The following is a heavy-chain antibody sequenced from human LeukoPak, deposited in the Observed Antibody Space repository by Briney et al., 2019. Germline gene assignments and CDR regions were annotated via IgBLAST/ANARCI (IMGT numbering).Heavy chain of an antibody. CDR2: KYYSGSA. J-gene: IGHJ3*02. D-gene: IGHD2-2*01. V-gene: IGHV4-31*03. CDR3: ATPYCSSLSCLDVFNI. Sequence: PSETLSLTCSVSGVSISDGRYYWTWIRQRPGKGLEWIGYKYYSGSAKYDPSLKSRLTISIDTPKNQFSLHLSSVTAADTAMYYCATPYCSSLSCLDVFNIWGQGTMATVSS. CDR1: GVSISDGRYY.